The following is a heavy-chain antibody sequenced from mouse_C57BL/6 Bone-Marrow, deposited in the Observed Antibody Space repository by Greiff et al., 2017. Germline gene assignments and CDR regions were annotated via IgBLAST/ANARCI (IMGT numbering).Heavy chain of an antibody. V-gene: IGHV1-80*01. CDR3: ARGGTWTWYFDV. CDR1: GYAFSSYW. CDR2: IYPGDGDT. D-gene: IGHD3-3*01. J-gene: IGHJ1*03. Sequence: QVQLQQSGAELVKPGASVQISCKASGYAFSSYWMNWVKQRPGKGLEWIGQIYPGDGDTNYNGKFKGKATLAADKSSSTAYMQLSSLTSEDSAVYFCARGGTWTWYFDVWGTGTTVTVSS.